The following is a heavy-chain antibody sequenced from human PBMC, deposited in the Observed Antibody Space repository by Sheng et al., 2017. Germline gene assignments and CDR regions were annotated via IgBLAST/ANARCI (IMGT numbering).Heavy chain of an antibody. CDR1: GYSISSGYY. D-gene: IGHD6-13*01. CDR3: AREIAAAGKPYPFDY. J-gene: IGHJ4*02. CDR2: IYHSGST. Sequence: QVQLQESGPGLVKPSETLSLTCAVSGYSISSGYYWGWIRQPPGKGLEWIGSIYHSGSTYYNPSLKSRVTISVDTSKNQFSLKLSSVTAADTAVYYCAREIAAAGKPYPFDYWGQGTLVTVSS. V-gene: IGHV4-38-2*01.